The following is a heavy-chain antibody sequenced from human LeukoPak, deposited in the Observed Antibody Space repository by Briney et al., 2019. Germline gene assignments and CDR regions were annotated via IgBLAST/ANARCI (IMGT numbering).Heavy chain of an antibody. D-gene: IGHD1-7*01. CDR2: IHYSGLT. V-gene: IGHV4-59*02. J-gene: IGHJ4*02. Sequence: SESLSPTCTVSGGSVNGYYWNWSRQAPGKRLGLDGFIHYSGLTCYSPSLQSRVSMSVDTSRNQFSLDLSSVTAADTALYYCARDPPEDEWNSLDSWGQGSLVTGAS. CDR1: GGSVNGYY. CDR3: ARDPPEDEWNSLDS.